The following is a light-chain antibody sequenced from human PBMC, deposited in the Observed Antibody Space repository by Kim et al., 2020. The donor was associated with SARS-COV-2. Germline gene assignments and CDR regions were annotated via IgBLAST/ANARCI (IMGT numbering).Light chain of an antibody. CDR1: QSVSSN. CDR2: GAS. V-gene: IGKV3-15*01. Sequence: VSPGERATLAGGARQSVSSNLAWYQQRPGQAPRRLIYGASARATGVPARFSGSGAGADFTLTISSLQSEDFAVYYCQHFNNWPYTFGQGTKLEI. J-gene: IGKJ2*01. CDR3: QHFNNWPYT.